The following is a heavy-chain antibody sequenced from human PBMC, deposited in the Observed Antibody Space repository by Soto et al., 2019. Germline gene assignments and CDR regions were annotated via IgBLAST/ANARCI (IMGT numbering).Heavy chain of an antibody. V-gene: IGHV3-30-3*01. CDR1: GFTFSSYA. CDR2: ISYDGSNK. CDR3: AREKYYDFWSGYIPGYYYYYGMDV. Sequence: GGSLRLSCAASGFTFSSYAMHWVRQAPGKGLEWVAVISYDGSNKYYADSVKGRFTISRDNSKNTLYLQMNSLRAEDTAVYYCAREKYYDFWSGYIPGYYYYYGMDVWGQGTTVTVSS. J-gene: IGHJ6*02. D-gene: IGHD3-3*01.